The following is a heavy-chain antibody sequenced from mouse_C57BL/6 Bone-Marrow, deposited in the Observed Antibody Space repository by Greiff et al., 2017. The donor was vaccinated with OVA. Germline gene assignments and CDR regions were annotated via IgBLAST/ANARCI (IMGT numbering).Heavy chain of an antibody. V-gene: IGHV5-17*01. J-gene: IGHJ4*01. CDR1: GFTFSDYG. CDR2: ISSGSSTI. Sequence: EVQRVESGGGLVKPGGSLKLSCAASGFTFSDYGMHWVRQAPEKGLEWVAYISSGSSTIYYAETVTGRFTISSDNAKNTLLLQMTSLRSDDTAMYYCARDGNYHYYAMDYWGQGTSVTVSS. CDR3: ARDGNYHYYAMDY. D-gene: IGHD2-1*01.